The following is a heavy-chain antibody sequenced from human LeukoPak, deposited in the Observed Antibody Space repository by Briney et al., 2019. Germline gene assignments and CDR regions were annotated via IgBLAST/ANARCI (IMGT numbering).Heavy chain of an antibody. V-gene: IGHV4-59*08. CDR1: GGSISSYY. CDR2: IYYSGST. Sequence: SETLSLTCTVSGGSISSYYWSWIRQPPGKGLEWIGYIYYSGSTNYNPSLKSRVTISVDTSKNQFSLKLSSVTAADTAVYYCARHVWLQPFDYWGQGTPVTVSS. CDR3: ARHVWLQPFDY. J-gene: IGHJ4*02. D-gene: IGHD3-9*01.